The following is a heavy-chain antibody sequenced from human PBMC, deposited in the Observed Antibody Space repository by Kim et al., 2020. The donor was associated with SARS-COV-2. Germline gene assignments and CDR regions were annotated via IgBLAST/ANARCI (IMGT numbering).Heavy chain of an antibody. CDR3: ARRPIAVAGPLFDY. D-gene: IGHD6-19*01. J-gene: IGHJ4*02. V-gene: IGHV4-61*07. Sequence: NPTLTSRVTISVDTSKNQVSLKLSCVTAADTAVYYCARRPIAVAGPLFDYWGQGTLVTVSS.